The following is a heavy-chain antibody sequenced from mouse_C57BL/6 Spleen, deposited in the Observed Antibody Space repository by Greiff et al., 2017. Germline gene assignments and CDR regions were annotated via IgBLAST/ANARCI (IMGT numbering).Heavy chain of an antibody. CDR2: IWSGGST. Sequence: VHLVESGPGLVQPSQSLSITCTVSGFSLTSYGVHWVCQSPGKGLEWLGVIWSGGSTDYNAAFISRLSISKDNSKSQVFFKMNSQQADDTAIYYCAKGWYYFDYWGQGTTRRVSS. J-gene: IGHJ2*01. V-gene: IGHV2-2*01. CDR1: GFSLTSYG. D-gene: IGHD1-1*02. CDR3: AKGWYYFDY.